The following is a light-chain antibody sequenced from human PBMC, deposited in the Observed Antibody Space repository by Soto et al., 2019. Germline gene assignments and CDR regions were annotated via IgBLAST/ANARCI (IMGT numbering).Light chain of an antibody. CDR1: SSDVGAYKY. J-gene: IGLJ3*02. CDR3: TSYAGSNIWV. CDR2: EVS. V-gene: IGLV2-8*01. Sequence: QSALTQPPSASGSPGQSVTISCTGTSSDVGAYKYVSWYQQYPGKAPKLMIYEVSRRPSGVPDRVSGSKSGNTASLTVSGLQAEDEAGYYCTSYAGSNIWVFGGGTKVTVL.